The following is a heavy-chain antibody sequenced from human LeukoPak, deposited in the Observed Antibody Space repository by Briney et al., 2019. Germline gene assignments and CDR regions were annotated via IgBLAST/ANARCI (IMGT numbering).Heavy chain of an antibody. V-gene: IGHV1-18*01. J-gene: IGHJ4*02. CDR3: ARGRPSDY. Sequence: ASVKVSCETSGYTFSDFGMSWVRQAPGQGPEWMGWISAYNGDTNYAHNLQGRVTMTTDTSTSTAYMELRSLRSDDTAVYYCARGRPSDYWGQGTLVTVSS. CDR2: ISAYNGDT. CDR1: GYTFSDFG.